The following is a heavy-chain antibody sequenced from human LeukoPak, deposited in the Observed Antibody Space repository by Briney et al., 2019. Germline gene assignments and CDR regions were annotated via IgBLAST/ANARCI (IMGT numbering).Heavy chain of an antibody. D-gene: IGHD5-12*01. Sequence: GGPLRLSCAASGFSFSSYSIHWVRQAPGKGLEWVAVISSDGNSKNFALSVKGRFAISRDNSKNTLFLQMNNLRSADTALYYCVSPTADYPFLYYFDSWGQGTLVTVSS. CDR2: ISSDGNSK. CDR1: GFSFSSYS. V-gene: IGHV3-30*09. J-gene: IGHJ4*02. CDR3: VSPTADYPFLYYFDS.